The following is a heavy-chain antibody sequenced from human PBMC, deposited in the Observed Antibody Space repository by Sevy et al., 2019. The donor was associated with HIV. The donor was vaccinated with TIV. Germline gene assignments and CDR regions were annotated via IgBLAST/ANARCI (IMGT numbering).Heavy chain of an antibody. Sequence: GGSLRLSCSAFGFNYQTIGMHWVRQAPGKGPEWLAVISSDGINHNYAASVKGRFSISRDNSRSVLFLHMNSLIPNDTAVYFCTKESLRGTYIRGDFDHWGQGTLVTVSS. J-gene: IGHJ4*02. CDR3: TKESLRGTYIRGDFDH. D-gene: IGHD3-10*02. CDR2: ISSDGINH. CDR1: GFNYQTIG. V-gene: IGHV3-30*18.